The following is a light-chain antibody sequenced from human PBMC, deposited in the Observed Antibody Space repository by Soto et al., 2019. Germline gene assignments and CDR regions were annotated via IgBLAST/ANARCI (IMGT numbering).Light chain of an antibody. CDR1: SGDVGGYYY. V-gene: IGLV2-14*01. CDR2: EVS. Sequence: QSALTQPASVSGSPGQSITISCTGTSGDVGGYYYVSWYQQLPGKAPKLMISEVSNRPSGVSNRFSGSKSGNTASLTISGLQAEDEADYFCAAWDDSLSRVVFGGGTKLTVL. J-gene: IGLJ2*01. CDR3: AAWDDSLSRVV.